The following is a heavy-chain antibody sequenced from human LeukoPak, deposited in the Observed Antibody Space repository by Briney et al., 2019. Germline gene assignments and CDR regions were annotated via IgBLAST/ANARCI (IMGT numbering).Heavy chain of an antibody. Sequence: ASVNVSCKASGYTFTTYDINWVRQATGQGLDWMGWMNPNSGNTGYAQKFQGRVTMTRNTSISTAFMELSGLRSEDTAVYFCARRNTAMVAGLDYWGQGSLVTVSS. V-gene: IGHV1-8*01. CDR3: ARRNTAMVAGLDY. D-gene: IGHD5-18*01. CDR2: MNPNSGNT. CDR1: GYTFTTYD. J-gene: IGHJ4*02.